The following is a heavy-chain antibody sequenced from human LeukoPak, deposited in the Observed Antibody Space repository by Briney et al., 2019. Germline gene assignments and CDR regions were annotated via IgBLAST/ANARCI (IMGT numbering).Heavy chain of an antibody. CDR1: GFTFTGYW. J-gene: IGHJ6*04. CDR2: INSDGSDT. Sequence: GGSLRLSCAASGFTFTGYWAHWVRQAPGKGLVWVSRINSDGSDTIYADSVKGRFTISRDKAKNTVYLQMNSLGAEDTAVYYCVRKSGHSYGTDVWGKGTTVTVSS. V-gene: IGHV3-74*01. D-gene: IGHD3-3*01. CDR3: VRKSGHSYGTDV.